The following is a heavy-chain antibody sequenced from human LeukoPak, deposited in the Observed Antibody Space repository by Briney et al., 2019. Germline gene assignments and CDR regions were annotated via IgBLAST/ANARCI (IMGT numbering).Heavy chain of an antibody. J-gene: IGHJ4*02. CDR1: GFTFSSYA. V-gene: IGHV4-34*01. D-gene: IGHD1-26*01. Sequence: PGGSLRLSCAASGFTFSSYAMNWVRQAPGKGLEWIGEINHSGSTNYNPSLKSRVTISVDTSKNQFSLKLSSVTAADTAVYYCARAVGATIYYFDYWGQGTLVTVSS. CDR2: INHSGST. CDR3: ARAVGATIYYFDY.